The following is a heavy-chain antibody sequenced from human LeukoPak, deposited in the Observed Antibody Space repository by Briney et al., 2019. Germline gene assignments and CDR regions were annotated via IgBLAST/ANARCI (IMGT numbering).Heavy chain of an antibody. J-gene: IGHJ5*02. D-gene: IGHD6-13*01. CDR1: GFTFSNYW. CDR3: ASGYSTSSAGFDP. CDR2: IYSGGST. Sequence: QRGGSLRLSCAASGFTFSNYWMSWVRQAPGKGLEWVSVIYSGGSTYYADSVKGRFTISRDNSKNTLYLQMNSLRAEDTAVYYCASGYSTSSAGFDPWGQGTLVTVSS. V-gene: IGHV3-66*01.